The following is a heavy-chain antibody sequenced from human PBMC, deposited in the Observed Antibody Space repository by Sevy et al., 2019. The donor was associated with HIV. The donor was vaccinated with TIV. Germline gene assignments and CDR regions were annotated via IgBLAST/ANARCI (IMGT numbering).Heavy chain of an antibody. V-gene: IGHV3-30-3*01. D-gene: IGHD1-26*01. CDR2: ISYDGINK. J-gene: IGHJ6*02. Sequence: GGSLRLSCAASGFIFSNYAMHWVRQAPGKGLEWVAVISYDGINKYYADSVKGRFTISRDNSKSTLYVQMNSLRAEDTAVYYCARDSNSGYYYYYAMDVWGQGTTVTVSS. CDR1: GFIFSNYA. CDR3: ARDSNSGYYYYYAMDV.